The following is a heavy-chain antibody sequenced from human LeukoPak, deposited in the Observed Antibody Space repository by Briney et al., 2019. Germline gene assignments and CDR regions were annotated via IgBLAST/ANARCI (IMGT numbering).Heavy chain of an antibody. Sequence: LSLTCTVSGGSISSSSYYMSWIRQAPGKGLEWVSYISSSGSTIYYADSVKGRFTISRDNAKNSLYLQMNSLRAEDTAVYYCARRASSSWGPRGAFDIWGQGTMVTVSS. CDR2: ISSSGSTI. CDR3: ARRASSSWGPRGAFDI. D-gene: IGHD6-13*01. CDR1: GGSISSSSYY. V-gene: IGHV3-11*01. J-gene: IGHJ3*02.